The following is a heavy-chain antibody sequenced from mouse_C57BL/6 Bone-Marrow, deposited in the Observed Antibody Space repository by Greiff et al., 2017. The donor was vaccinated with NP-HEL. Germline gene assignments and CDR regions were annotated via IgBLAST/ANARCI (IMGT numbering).Heavy chain of an antibody. CDR2: ISYDGSN. CDR3: ARDGGPYYYGSLAY. CDR1: GYSITSGYY. J-gene: IGHJ3*01. D-gene: IGHD1-1*01. Sequence: EVQLVESGPGLVKPSQSLSLTCSVTGYSITSGYYWNWIRQFPGNKLEWMGYISYDGSNNYNPSLKNRISITRDTSKNQFFLKLNSVTTEDTATYYCARDGGPYYYGSLAYWGQGTLVTVSA. V-gene: IGHV3-6*01.